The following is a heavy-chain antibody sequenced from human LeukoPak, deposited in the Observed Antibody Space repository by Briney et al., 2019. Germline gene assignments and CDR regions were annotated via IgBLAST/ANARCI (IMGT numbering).Heavy chain of an antibody. V-gene: IGHV3-33*06. J-gene: IGHJ3*02. D-gene: IGHD3-22*01. Sequence: QPGRSLRLSCAASGFTFSSYGMHWVRQAPGKGLEWVAVIWYDGSNKYYADSVKGRFTISRDNSKNTLYLRMNSLRAEDTAVYYCANGGYYDSHDAFDIWGQGTMVTVSS. CDR3: ANGGYYDSHDAFDI. CDR2: IWYDGSNK. CDR1: GFTFSSYG.